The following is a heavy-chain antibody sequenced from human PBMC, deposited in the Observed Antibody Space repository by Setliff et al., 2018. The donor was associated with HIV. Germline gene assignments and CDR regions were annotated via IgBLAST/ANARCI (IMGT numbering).Heavy chain of an antibody. CDR3: ARGGYGSGNAYYFAD. CDR1: GGSISSHY. CDR2: IYYSGST. V-gene: IGHV4-59*11. Sequence: SETLSLTCTVSGGSISSHYWSWIRQPPGKGLEWIGYIYYSGSTNYNPSLKSRVTVSIDTPKNQFSLDLTSVTAADTAVYYCARGGYGSGNAYYFADWGQGTLVTVSS. J-gene: IGHJ4*02. D-gene: IGHD3-10*01.